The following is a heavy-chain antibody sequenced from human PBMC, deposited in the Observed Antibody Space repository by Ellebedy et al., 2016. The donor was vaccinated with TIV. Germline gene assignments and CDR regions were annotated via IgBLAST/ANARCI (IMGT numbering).Heavy chain of an antibody. CDR1: GYTFTSYG. CDR2: ISAYNGNT. J-gene: IGHJ4*02. V-gene: IGHV1-18*01. D-gene: IGHD3-3*01. CDR3: ARDYDFWSGYYGMDY. Sequence: AASVKVSCKASGYTFTSYGISWVRQAPGPGLEWMGWISAYNGNTNYAQKLQGRVTMTTDTSTSTAYMELRSLRSDDTAVYYCARDYDFWSGYYGMDYWGQGTLVTVSS.